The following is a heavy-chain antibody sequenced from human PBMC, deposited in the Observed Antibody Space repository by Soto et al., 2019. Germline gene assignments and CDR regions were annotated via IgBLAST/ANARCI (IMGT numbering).Heavy chain of an antibody. CDR3: AREACCGGSGYYYYYMDV. CDR1: GYTFTSYD. V-gene: IGHV1-8*01. J-gene: IGHJ6*03. D-gene: IGHD2-15*01. CDR2: MNSNSGNT. Sequence: QVQLVQSGAEVKKPGASVKVSCKASGYTFTSYDINWVRQATGQGLEWMGWMNSNSGNTGYAQKFQGRVTMTRNTPISTAYMELSSLRSEDTAVYYCAREACCGGSGYYYYYMDVWGKGTTVTVSS.